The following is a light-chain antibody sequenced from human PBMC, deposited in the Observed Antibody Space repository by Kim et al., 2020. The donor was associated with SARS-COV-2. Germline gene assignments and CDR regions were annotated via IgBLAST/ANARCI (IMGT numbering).Light chain of an antibody. V-gene: IGLV2-14*03. CDR2: DVS. Sequence: QSVLTQPASVSGSPGQSITISCTGTSSDVGGYNYVSWYQQHPGKAPKLIIYDVSNRPSGVSDRFSGSKSGHTASLTISGLQAEDEADYYCSSYTSSNTYVFATGTKVTVL. J-gene: IGLJ1*01. CDR1: SSDVGGYNY. CDR3: SSYTSSNTYV.